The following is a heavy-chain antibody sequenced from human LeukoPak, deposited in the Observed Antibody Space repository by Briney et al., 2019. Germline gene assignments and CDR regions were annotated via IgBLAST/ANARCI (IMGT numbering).Heavy chain of an antibody. CDR1: GYTFTSYY. J-gene: IGHJ6*02. Sequence: ASVKVSCKASGYTFTSYYMHWVRQAPGQGLEWMGIINPSGGSTSYAQKFQGRVTMTRDTSTSTVYMELSSLRSEDTAVYYCAREWVSGRSGYYYYYYGMDVWGQGTTVTVSS. D-gene: IGHD3-3*01. CDR2: INPSGGST. V-gene: IGHV1-46*01. CDR3: AREWVSGRSGYYYYYYGMDV.